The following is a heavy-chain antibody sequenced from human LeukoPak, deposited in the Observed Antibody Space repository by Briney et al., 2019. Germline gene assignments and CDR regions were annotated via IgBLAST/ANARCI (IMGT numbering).Heavy chain of an antibody. V-gene: IGHV4-4*02. J-gene: IGHJ4*02. CDR3: ASSVGSTDY. Sequence: SETLSLTCDVSGGSVTSTNWWTWVRQPPGKGLEWIGEVNHRGSTNLNPSLKSRVTLSVDTSKHQFSLRLTSVTAADAAVYYCASSVGSTDYWGQGTLVTVSS. D-gene: IGHD1-26*01. CDR1: GGSVTSTNW. CDR2: VNHRGST.